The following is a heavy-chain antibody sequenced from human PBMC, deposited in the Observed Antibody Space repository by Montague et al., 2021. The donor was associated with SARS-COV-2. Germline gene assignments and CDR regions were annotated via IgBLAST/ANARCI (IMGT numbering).Heavy chain of an antibody. CDR3: AKGGAQGSRPFDY. D-gene: IGHD1-26*01. CDR2: IGSGGGT. Sequence: SLRLSCAASGFSVSSNYLNWVRQAPGKGLEWVSFIGSGGGTYYADSVKGRFTISGDTSRNTLYLQVNSLRAEDTAVYYCAKGGAQGSRPFDYWGQGTLVTVSS. J-gene: IGHJ4*02. V-gene: IGHV3-53*01. CDR1: GFSVSSNY.